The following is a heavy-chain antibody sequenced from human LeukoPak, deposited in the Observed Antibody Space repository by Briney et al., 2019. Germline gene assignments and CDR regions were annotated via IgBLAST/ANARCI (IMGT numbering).Heavy chain of an antibody. J-gene: IGHJ4*02. D-gene: IGHD3-3*01. V-gene: IGHV1-24*01. Sequence: GASVKVSCKVSGYPLTELSMHWVRQAPGKGLEWMGGFDPEDGETIYAQKFQGRVTMTEDTSTDTAYMELSSLRSEDTAVYYCATGPPRITIFGVVIKGNYFDYWGQGTLVTVSS. CDR3: ATGPPRITIFGVVIKGNYFDY. CDR1: GYPLTELS. CDR2: FDPEDGET.